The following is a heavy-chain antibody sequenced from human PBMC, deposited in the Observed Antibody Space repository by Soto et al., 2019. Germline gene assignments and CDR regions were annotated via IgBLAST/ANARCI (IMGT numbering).Heavy chain of an antibody. D-gene: IGHD6-13*01. J-gene: IGHJ6*02. V-gene: IGHV3-74*01. CDR2: INSDGSST. CDR3: ARDYPGDSSSWSSYYYYYGMDV. CDR1: GFTFSSYW. Sequence: EVQLVESGGGLVQPGGSLRLSCAASGFTFSSYWMHWVRQAPGKGLVWVSRINSDGSSTSYADSVKGRFTISRDNAKNTLYLQMNSRRAEDTAVYYCARDYPGDSSSWSSYYYYYGMDVWGQGTTVTVSS.